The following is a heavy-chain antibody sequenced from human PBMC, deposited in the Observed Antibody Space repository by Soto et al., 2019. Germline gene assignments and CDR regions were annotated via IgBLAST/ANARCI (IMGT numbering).Heavy chain of an antibody. Sequence: QAQLMQSGAEVKKPGSSVKVSCKASGGTFSGYAISWVGQAPGQGLEWMGGIIPVLGITNYAQKFQGRITIDADESTGTAYMDLRSLRSEDTAVYYCARDPRSITGTTSSEDFQHWGPGTLVSVSS. D-gene: IGHD1-20*01. J-gene: IGHJ1*01. CDR3: ARDPRSITGTTSSEDFQH. CDR1: GGTFSGYA. V-gene: IGHV1-69*01. CDR2: IIPVLGIT.